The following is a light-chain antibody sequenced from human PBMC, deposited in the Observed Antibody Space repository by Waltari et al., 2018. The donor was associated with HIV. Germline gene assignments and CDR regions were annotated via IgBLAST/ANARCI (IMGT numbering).Light chain of an antibody. CDR2: GAS. V-gene: IGKV3-15*01. CDR3: HQYSDWPFT. J-gene: IGKJ3*01. Sequence: EKVMTQSPATLSVSPGESATLSCRASQSLGTNLAWYQERPGQAPRVLIYGASTRATGVPDRFSGSGSGTEVTLTISGLQSEDFAVYYCHQYSDWPFTFGPGTKVDI. CDR1: QSLGTN.